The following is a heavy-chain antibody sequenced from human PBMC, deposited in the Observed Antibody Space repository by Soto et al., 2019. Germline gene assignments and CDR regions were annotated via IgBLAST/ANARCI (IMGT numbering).Heavy chain of an antibody. CDR2: ISGSGGST. J-gene: IGHJ4*02. V-gene: IGHV3-23*01. CDR3: ATGPSYSGAYFPFGY. D-gene: IGHD1-26*01. Sequence: PGGSLRLSCAASGFMFSSYGMSWVRQSPGKGLEWVSSISGSGGSTYYADSVKGRFTISRDNSKSTLYLQMSSLRAEDTAVYSCATGPSYSGAYFPFGYWGQGTLVTVSS. CDR1: GFMFSSYG.